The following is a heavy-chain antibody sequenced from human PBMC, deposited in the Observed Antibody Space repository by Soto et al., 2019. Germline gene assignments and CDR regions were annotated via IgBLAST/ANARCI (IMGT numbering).Heavy chain of an antibody. Sequence: GGSLRLSCAASGFTFSNACMNWVRQAPGKGLEWVGRIKSKTDGGTTDYAAPVKGRFTISRDDSKNTLYLQMNSLKTEDTAVYYCNWNDFIRAFDIWGQGTMVTVSS. CDR3: NWNDFIRAFDI. V-gene: IGHV3-15*07. J-gene: IGHJ3*02. D-gene: IGHD1-1*01. CDR2: IKSKTDGGTT. CDR1: GFTFSNAC.